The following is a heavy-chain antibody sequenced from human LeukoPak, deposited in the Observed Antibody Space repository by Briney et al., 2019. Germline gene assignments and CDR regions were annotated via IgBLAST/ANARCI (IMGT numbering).Heavy chain of an antibody. J-gene: IGHJ5*02. CDR2: ISAYNGNT. D-gene: IGHD2-15*01. CDR1: GYTFTSYG. V-gene: IGHV1-18*01. Sequence: ASVKASCKASGYTFTSYGISWVRQAPGQGLEWMGWISAYNGNTNYAQKLQGRVTMTTDTSTSTAYMELRSLRSDDTAVYYCAADGVVAHHNWFDPWGQGTLVTVSS. CDR3: AADGVVAHHNWFDP.